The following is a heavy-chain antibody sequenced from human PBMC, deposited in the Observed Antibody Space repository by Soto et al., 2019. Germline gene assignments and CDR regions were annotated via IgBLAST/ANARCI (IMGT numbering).Heavy chain of an antibody. CDR3: VRGGSNYAS. CDR2: IKPDESEK. CDR1: GFTFSDSW. D-gene: IGHD4-4*01. J-gene: IGHJ5*02. V-gene: IGHV3-7*01. Sequence: VRLVESGGCLVQPGGSLRLSCTASGFTFSDSWMTWVRQAPGKGLEWVARIKPDESEKKYADSVKGRFSISRDNAKNSMYLQMDSLRGEDTAVYYCVRGGSNYASWGQGTLVTVSS.